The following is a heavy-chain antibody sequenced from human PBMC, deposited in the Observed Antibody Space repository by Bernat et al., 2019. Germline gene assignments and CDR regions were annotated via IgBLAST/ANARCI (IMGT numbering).Heavy chain of an antibody. V-gene: IGHV3-30*19. J-gene: IGHJ4*02. CDR2: IWYDGSNK. Sequence: QVQLVESGGGVVQPGRSLRLSCAASGFSFSNYGMHWVRQAPGKGLEWVAVIWYDGSNKYYADSVKGRFTISRDNSKNTLYLQMNSLRAEDTAVYYCARDNGVVAATPGGYYFDYWGQGTLVTVSS. CDR3: ARDNGVVAATPGGYYFDY. CDR1: GFSFSNYG. D-gene: IGHD2-15*01.